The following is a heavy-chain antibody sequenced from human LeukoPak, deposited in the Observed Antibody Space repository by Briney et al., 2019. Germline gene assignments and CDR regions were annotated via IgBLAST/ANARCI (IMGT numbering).Heavy chain of an antibody. Sequence: ASVKVSCKASGYTFTGYYMHWVRQAPGQGLEWMGWINPNSGGTNYAQKFQGRVTMTRDTSISTAYMELSRLRSDDTAVYYCARGSGKYYYYYYMDVWGKGTTVTISS. CDR2: INPNSGGT. J-gene: IGHJ6*03. D-gene: IGHD3-10*01. CDR3: ARGSGKYYYYYYMDV. CDR1: GYTFTGYY. V-gene: IGHV1-2*02.